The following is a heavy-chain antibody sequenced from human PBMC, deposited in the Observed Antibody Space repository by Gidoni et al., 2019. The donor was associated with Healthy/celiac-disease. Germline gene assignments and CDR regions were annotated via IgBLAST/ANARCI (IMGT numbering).Heavy chain of an antibody. CDR2: ISSSSSYI. Sequence: EVQLVESGGGLVKPGGSLSLSCAASGFTFSSYSMNWVRQAPGKGLEWVTPISSSSSYIYYADSVKGRFTISRDNAKNSLYLQMNSLRAEDTAVYYCARAGQNYYYYGMDVWGQGTTVTVSS. CDR3: ARAGQNYYYYGMDV. V-gene: IGHV3-21*01. J-gene: IGHJ6*02. CDR1: GFTFSSYS.